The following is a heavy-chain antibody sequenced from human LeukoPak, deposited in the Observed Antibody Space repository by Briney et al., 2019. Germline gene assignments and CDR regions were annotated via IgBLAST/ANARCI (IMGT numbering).Heavy chain of an antibody. D-gene: IGHD6-19*01. CDR3: AVVAVASPFDY. J-gene: IGHJ4*02. Sequence: GGSLRLSCAASEFTFSSYDMHWVRQAPGKGLEWVAVISYDGSNKYYADSVKGRFTISRDNSKNTLYLQMNSLRAEDTAVYYCAVVAVASPFDYWGLGILVTVSS. V-gene: IGHV3-30*03. CDR1: EFTFSSYD. CDR2: ISYDGSNK.